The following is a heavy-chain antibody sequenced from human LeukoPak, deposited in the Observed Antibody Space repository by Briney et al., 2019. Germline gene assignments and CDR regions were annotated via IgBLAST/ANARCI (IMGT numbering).Heavy chain of an antibody. CDR2: ISSSSSYI. Sequence: GGSLRLSCAASGFTFSSYSMNWVRQAPGKGLEWVSSISSSSSYIYYADSVKGRFTISRDNAKNSLYLQMNSLRAEDAAVYYCARFYGDYGSGYWGQGTLVTVSS. J-gene: IGHJ4*02. CDR3: ARFYGDYGSGY. V-gene: IGHV3-21*01. D-gene: IGHD4-17*01. CDR1: GFTFSSYS.